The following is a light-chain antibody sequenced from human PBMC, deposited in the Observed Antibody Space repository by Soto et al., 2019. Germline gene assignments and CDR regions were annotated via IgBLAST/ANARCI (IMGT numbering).Light chain of an antibody. Sequence: DIQMAPAPSPLSASVGVRITITSRDSQSISSWLAWYQQKPGKAPKRLFYDASSLESGVPSRFSSSGCGTEFPLTISSLQPDDFATYYCQQYNSYSTFGQGTKVDI. J-gene: IGKJ1*01. CDR1: QSISSW. CDR3: QQYNSYST. V-gene: IGKV1-5*01. CDR2: DAS.